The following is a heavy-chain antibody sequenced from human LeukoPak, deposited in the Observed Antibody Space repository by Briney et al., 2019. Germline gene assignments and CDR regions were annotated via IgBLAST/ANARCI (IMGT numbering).Heavy chain of an antibody. V-gene: IGHV6-1*01. J-gene: IGHJ5*02. CDR3: ARSTLHSSSIMWWFDP. CDR2: TYYRSKWFY. CDR1: GDSVSSNSAA. D-gene: IGHD6-13*01. Sequence: SQTLSLTCAISGDSVSSNSAAWDWIRQSPSRGLEWLGRTYYRSKWFYDYAVSVKSRLTINPDTSKNQFSLLLNSVTPEDTAVYYCARSTLHSSSIMWWFDPWGQGTLVTVSS.